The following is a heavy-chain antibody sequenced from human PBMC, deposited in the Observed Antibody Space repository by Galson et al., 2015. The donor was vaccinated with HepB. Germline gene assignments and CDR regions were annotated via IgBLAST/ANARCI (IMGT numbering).Heavy chain of an antibody. CDR1: GGTFSSYA. CDR3: ARHLGAGGALNI. V-gene: IGHV1-69*13. J-gene: IGHJ3*02. D-gene: IGHD1-26*01. CDR2: IIPIFGTA. Sequence: SVKVSCKASGGTFSSYAISWVRQAPGQGLEWMGGIIPIFGTANYAQKFQGRVTITADESTSTAYMELSSLRSEDTAVYYCARHLGAGGALNIWGQGTMVTVSS.